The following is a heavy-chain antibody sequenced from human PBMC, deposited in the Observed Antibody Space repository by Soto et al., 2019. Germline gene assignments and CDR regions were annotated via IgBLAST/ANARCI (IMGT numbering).Heavy chain of an antibody. V-gene: IGHV4-30-4*01. J-gene: IGHJ5*02. CDR3: ARADSGYVFNWFDP. CDR1: GGSISSGDYY. Sequence: SETLSLTCTVSGGSISSGDYYWSWIRQPPGKGLEWIGYIYYSGSTYYNPSLKSRVTISVDTSKNQFSLKLSSVTAADTAVYYCARADSGYVFNWFDPWGQGTLVTVSS. CDR2: IYYSGST. D-gene: IGHD5-12*01.